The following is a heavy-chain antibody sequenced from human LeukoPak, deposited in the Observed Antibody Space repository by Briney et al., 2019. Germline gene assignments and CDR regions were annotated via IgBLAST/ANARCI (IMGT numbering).Heavy chain of an antibody. D-gene: IGHD6-19*01. J-gene: IGHJ4*02. CDR1: GFTFSDYY. V-gene: IGHV3-11*01. CDR2: ISRSSGSTI. Sequence: KPGGSLRLSCAASGFTFSDYYMSWIRQAPGKGLEWVSYISRSSGSTIYYADSVKGRFTISRDNAKNSLYLQMNSLRAEDTAVYYCARGYTSGWYNFDYWGQGTLVTVSS. CDR3: ARGYTSGWYNFDY.